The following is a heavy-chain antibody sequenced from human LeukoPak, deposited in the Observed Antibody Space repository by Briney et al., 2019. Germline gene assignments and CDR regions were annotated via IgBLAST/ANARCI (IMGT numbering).Heavy chain of an antibody. CDR1: GYTFTGYY. V-gene: IGHV1-2*02. CDR2: INPNSGGT. Sequence: GASVKVSCKASGYTFTGYYMHWVRQAPGQGLEWMGWINPNSGGTNYAQKFQGRVTMTRDTSISTAYMELSRLRSDDTAAYYCARPEGGSGYHWFDPWGQGTLVTVSS. D-gene: IGHD3-3*01. J-gene: IGHJ5*02. CDR3: ARPEGGSGYHWFDP.